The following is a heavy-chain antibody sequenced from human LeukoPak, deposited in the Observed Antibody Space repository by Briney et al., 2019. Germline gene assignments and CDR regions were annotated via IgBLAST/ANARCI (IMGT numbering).Heavy chain of an antibody. CDR2: ISGSSTTR. CDR3: ARERAREWVLYRYYYYGMDV. CDR1: GFTFSSYR. J-gene: IGHJ6*02. D-gene: IGHD1-26*01. Sequence: GGSLRLSCAASGFTFSSYRMNWVRQAPGKGLEWVSHISGSSTTRYYADSVEGRFTISRDNAENSLYLQMNSLRAEDTAVYYCARERAREWVLYRYYYYGMDVWGQGTTVTVSS. V-gene: IGHV3-48*04.